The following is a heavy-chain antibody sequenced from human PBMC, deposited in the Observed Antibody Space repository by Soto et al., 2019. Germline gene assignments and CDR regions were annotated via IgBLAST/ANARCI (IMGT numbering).Heavy chain of an antibody. Sequence: PSETLSLTYTVSGDSVGRDNYYWTWIRQPPGKGLEWIGYIYSSGSTNYNPSLKSRVTISLGTSSNQFSLKLTSVTAADTAVYYCARDIRGYSRAFDYWGQGTLVTVSS. CDR3: ARDIRGYSRAFDY. CDR2: IYSSGST. CDR1: GDSVGRDNYY. V-gene: IGHV4-61*01. D-gene: IGHD5-18*01. J-gene: IGHJ4*02.